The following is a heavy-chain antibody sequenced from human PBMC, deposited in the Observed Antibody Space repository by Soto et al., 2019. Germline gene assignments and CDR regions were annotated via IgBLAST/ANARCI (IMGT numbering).Heavy chain of an antibody. CDR1: GGSISSSNW. CDR2: IYHSGSA. J-gene: IGHJ4*02. V-gene: IGHV4-4*02. CDR3: AKTGTMTSSGTIDF. D-gene: IGHD1-1*01. Sequence: SETLSLTCAVDGGSISSSNWWSWVRQPPGKGLEWIGEIYHSGSANYNQSLRSRVTISVDTSKNQFSLKLNYVTAADTAVYYCAKTGTMTSSGTIDFWGQG.